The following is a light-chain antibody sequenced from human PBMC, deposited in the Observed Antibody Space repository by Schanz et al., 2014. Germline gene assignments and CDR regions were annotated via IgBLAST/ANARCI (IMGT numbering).Light chain of an antibody. V-gene: IGKV3D-20*02. CDR1: QSVSDN. J-gene: IGKJ4*01. CDR2: GAS. CDR3: QHRGNWPPLT. Sequence: EVVLTQSPGTLSLSPGERATLSCRASQSVSDNLAWYQQKPGQAPRLLIYGASSRATGIPDRFSGSGSGTDFTLTISRLEPEDFAVYYCQHRGNWPPLTFGGGTKVEIK.